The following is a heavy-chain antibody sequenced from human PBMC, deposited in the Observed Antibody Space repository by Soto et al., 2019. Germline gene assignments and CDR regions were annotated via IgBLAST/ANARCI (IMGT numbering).Heavy chain of an antibody. CDR3: ARCGDIVVVRVYGMDV. J-gene: IGHJ6*02. V-gene: IGHV1-18*01. CDR2: ISAYNGNT. CDR1: GYTFTGYG. Sequence: ASVKVSCKASGYTFTGYGISGVRQAPGEGLEGMGWISAYNGNTNYAQKLQGTVTMTTDTSTSTAYMELRSLRSDDTAVYYCARCGDIVVVRVYGMDVWGQGTTVTVSS. D-gene: IGHD2-2*01.